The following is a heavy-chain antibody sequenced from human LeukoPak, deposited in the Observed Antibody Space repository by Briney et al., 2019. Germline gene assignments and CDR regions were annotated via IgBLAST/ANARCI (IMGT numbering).Heavy chain of an antibody. J-gene: IGHJ4*02. Sequence: ASVKVSCKASGYTFTSYDINWVRQATGQGLEWMGWMNPNSGNTIYAQKFQGRVTMTEDTSTDTAYMELSSLRSEDTAVYYCATSPLPYYYGSGSYYSRMYCWGQGTLVTVSS. CDR1: GYTFTSYD. V-gene: IGHV1-8*01. CDR3: ATSPLPYYYGSGSYYSRMYC. D-gene: IGHD3-10*01. CDR2: MNPNSGNT.